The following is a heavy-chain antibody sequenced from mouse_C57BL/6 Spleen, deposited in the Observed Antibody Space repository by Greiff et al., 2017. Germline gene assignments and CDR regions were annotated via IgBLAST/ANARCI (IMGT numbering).Heavy chain of an antibody. D-gene: IGHD2-5*01. CDR2: IYPRSGNT. J-gene: IGHJ4*01. Sequence: VKLVESGAELARPGASVKLSCKASGYTFTSYGISWVKQRTGQGLEWIGEIYPRSGNTYYNEKFKGKATLTADKSSSTAYMELRSLTSEDSAVYFCARSGYSNYVDAMDYWGQGTSVTVSS. CDR1: GYTFTSYG. V-gene: IGHV1-81*01. CDR3: ARSGYSNYVDAMDY.